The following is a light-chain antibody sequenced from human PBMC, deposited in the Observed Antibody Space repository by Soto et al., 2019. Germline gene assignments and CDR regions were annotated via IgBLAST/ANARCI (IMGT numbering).Light chain of an antibody. Sequence: AIQLTQSPSSLSASVGDRVTITCRASQSISSALAWYQQKPGKAPQLLIYDASSLEIGVPSRFSGSGSGTDFTLTISSLLPEDFATYYWQQFNSYPVITFGQGTRLEIK. CDR1: QSISSA. V-gene: IGKV1-13*02. CDR3: QQFNSYPVIT. J-gene: IGKJ5*01. CDR2: DAS.